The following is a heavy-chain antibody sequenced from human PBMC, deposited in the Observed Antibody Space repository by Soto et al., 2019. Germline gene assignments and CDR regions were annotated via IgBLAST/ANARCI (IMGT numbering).Heavy chain of an antibody. Sequence: GGSLRLSCASSGFTFSSYAMSWVRQAPGKGLEWVSAISGSGGSTYYADSVKGRFTISRDNSKNTLYLQMNSLRAEDTAVYYCFRCGGDCSYFAYRAQGTLVTVSS. V-gene: IGHV3-23*01. D-gene: IGHD2-21*01. J-gene: IGHJ4*02. CDR2: ISGSGGST. CDR1: GFTFSSYA. CDR3: FRCGGDCSYFAY.